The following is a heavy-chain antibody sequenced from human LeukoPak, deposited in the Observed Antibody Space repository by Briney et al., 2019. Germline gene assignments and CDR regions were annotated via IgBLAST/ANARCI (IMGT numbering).Heavy chain of an antibody. V-gene: IGHV1-69*05. CDR1: GGTFSSYG. CDR3: ARLGCSSTSCYTDLQSYYYMDV. CDR2: IIPIFGTT. J-gene: IGHJ6*03. Sequence: SVKVSCKASGGTFSSYGINWVRQAPGQGLEWMGRIIPIFGTTNYAQKFQGRVTITTDESTSTAYMELSSLRSDDTAVYYCARLGCSSTSCYTDLQSYYYMDVWGKGTTVTVSS. D-gene: IGHD2-2*02.